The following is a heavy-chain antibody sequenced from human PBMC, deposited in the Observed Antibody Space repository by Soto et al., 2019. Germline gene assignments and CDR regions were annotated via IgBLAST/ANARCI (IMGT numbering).Heavy chain of an antibody. D-gene: IGHD3-22*01. CDR1: GFTFSSYE. J-gene: IGHJ6*02. Sequence: GGSLRLSCAASGFTFSSYEMNWVRQAPGTGLEWVSYISSSGSTIYYADSVKGRFTISRDNAKNSLYLQMNSLRAEDTAVYYCARDRLSYYDSSGYYYDYGMDVWGQGTTVTVS. CDR3: ARDRLSYYDSSGYYYDYGMDV. V-gene: IGHV3-48*03. CDR2: ISSSGSTI.